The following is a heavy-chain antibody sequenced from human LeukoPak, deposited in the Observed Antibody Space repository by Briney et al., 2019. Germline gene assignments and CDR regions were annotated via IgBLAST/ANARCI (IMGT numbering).Heavy chain of an antibody. CDR3: ARLPRYGGYDHFDY. D-gene: IGHD5-12*01. Sequence: PSETLSLTCTVSGDSIDSYYWSWIRQPPGKGLEWIGYIYYRGTPSYNPFLKSRVTISVDTSKNQFSLKLNSVTAADTAVYYCARLPRYGGYDHFDYWGQGILVIVSS. CDR2: IYYRGTP. CDR1: GDSIDSYY. V-gene: IGHV4-59*12. J-gene: IGHJ4*02.